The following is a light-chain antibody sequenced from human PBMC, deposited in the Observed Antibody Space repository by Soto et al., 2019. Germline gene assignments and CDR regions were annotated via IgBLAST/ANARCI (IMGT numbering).Light chain of an antibody. V-gene: IGKV2-28*01. J-gene: IGKJ1*01. Sequence: DIVLTQSPLSLPVTPGEPASTSCRSSQSLLHSNGNIYLDWYLQKPGQSPQLLTYLGSIRASGVPDRFSGSGSGTDFTLKITRVEAEDVGVYYCMQAIQAPRTFGLGTKVEIK. CDR3: MQAIQAPRT. CDR1: QSLLHSNGNIY. CDR2: LGS.